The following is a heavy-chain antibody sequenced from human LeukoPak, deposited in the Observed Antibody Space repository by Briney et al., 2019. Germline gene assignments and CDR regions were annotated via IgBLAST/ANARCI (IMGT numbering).Heavy chain of an antibody. CDR3: ARVNDYGDYRPVNFDY. CDR2: ISAYNGNT. CDR1: GYTFTSYG. D-gene: IGHD4-17*01. J-gene: IGHJ4*02. Sequence: ASVKVSCKASGYTFTSYGISWVRQAPGQGLEWMGWISAYNGNTNYAQKLQGRVTMTTDTSTSTAYMELRSLRSDDTAVYYCARVNDYGDYRPVNFDYWGRGTLVTVSS. V-gene: IGHV1-18*01.